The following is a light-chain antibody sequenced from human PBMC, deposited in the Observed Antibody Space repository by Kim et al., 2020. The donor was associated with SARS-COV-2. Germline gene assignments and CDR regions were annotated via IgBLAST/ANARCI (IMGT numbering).Light chain of an antibody. V-gene: IGKV1-39*01. J-gene: IGKJ4*01. Sequence: DIQMTQSPSSLSASVGDRVTITCRASQSISRYLNWYQQKPGKAPKLLMSAISTLQSGVPSRFSGSGSGTDFTLTISSLQPEDFATYYCQQSYRVFGGGTKLEIK. CDR1: QSISRY. CDR2: AIS. CDR3: QQSYRV.